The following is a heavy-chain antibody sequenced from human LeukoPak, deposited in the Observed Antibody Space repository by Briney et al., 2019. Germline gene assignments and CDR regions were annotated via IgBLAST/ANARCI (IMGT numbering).Heavy chain of an antibody. J-gene: IGHJ4*02. CDR2: IYTSGST. CDR1: GGSISSGSYY. Sequence: SQTLSLTCTVSGGSISSGSYYWSWIRQPAGKGLEWIGRIYTSGSTNYNPSLKSRVTISVDTSKNQFSLKLSSVTAADTAVYYCARFYDYWGQGTLVTDSS. CDR3: ARFYDY. V-gene: IGHV4-61*02.